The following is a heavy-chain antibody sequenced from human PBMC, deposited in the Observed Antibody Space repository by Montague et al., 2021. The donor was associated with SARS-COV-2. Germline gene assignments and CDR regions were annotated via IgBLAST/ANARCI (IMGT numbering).Heavy chain of an antibody. CDR2: IYSGGNT. V-gene: IGHV3-66*01. Sequence: SLRLSCAASGFIVSHNYMSWVRQAPGKGLEWVSIIYSGGNTYYADSVKGRFTISRDNSKNTLYLQMNSLRAEDTALYYCARDPYGMDVRGQGTTVTVSS. CDR1: GFIVSHNY. J-gene: IGHJ6*02. CDR3: ARDPYGMDV.